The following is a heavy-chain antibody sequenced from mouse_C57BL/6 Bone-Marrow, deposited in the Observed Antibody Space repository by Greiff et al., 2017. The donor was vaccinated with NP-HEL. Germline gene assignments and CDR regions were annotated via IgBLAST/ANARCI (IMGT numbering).Heavy chain of an antibody. V-gene: IGHV1-69*01. CDR3: ARSAYYSNYGGYAMDY. J-gene: IGHJ4*01. Sequence: QVQLQQPGAELVMPGASVKLSCKASGYTFTSYWMHWVKQRPGQGLEWTGEIDPSDSYTNYNQKFKGKSTLTVDKSSSTAYMQLSSLTSEDSAVYYCARSAYYSNYGGYAMDYWGQGTSVTVSS. D-gene: IGHD2-5*01. CDR2: IDPSDSYT. CDR1: GYTFTSYW.